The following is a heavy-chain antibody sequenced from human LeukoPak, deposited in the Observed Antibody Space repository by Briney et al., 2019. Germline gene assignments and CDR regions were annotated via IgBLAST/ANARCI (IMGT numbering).Heavy chain of an antibody. V-gene: IGHV3-30*18. CDR1: RFTFSSYS. J-gene: IGHJ3*02. CDR2: ISYDGSNK. CDR3: AKLSVEGDAFDI. Sequence: PGGSLRLSCAASRFTFSSYSMNWVRQAPGKGLEWVAVISYDGSNKYYADSVKGRFTISRDNSKNTLYLQMSSLRAEDTAVYYCAKLSVEGDAFDIWGQGTMVTVSS.